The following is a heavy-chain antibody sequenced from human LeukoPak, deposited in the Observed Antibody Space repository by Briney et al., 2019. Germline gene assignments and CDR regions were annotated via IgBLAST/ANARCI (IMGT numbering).Heavy chain of an antibody. CDR2: IFYTGDT. D-gene: IGHD3-16*01. V-gene: IGHV4-59*08. J-gene: IGHJ2*01. CDR1: GGSISSYY. CDR3: ARLKMGAYFDL. Sequence: PSETLSLTCTVSGGSISSYYWSWIRQPPGKGLEWVGYIFYTGDTSHSPSLKSRVTISLDTSKNQFSLKLRSVTAADTAVYYCARLKMGAYFDLWGRGTLVTVSS.